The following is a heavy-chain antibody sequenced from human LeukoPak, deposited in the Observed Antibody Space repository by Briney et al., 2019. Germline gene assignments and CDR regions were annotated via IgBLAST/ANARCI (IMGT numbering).Heavy chain of an antibody. V-gene: IGHV3-66*01. CDR2: MYGDGST. D-gene: IGHD3-22*01. CDR1: GFSVSRNF. Sequence: GGSLRLSCAASGFSVSRNFMTWVRQAPGKGLEWVSIMYGDGSTYNADSVKGRFTISRDNSNNTVFLQMNSLRAEDTAVYFCSKYLEISGYYGPDAFEIWGQGTMVTVSS. CDR3: SKYLEISGYYGPDAFEI. J-gene: IGHJ3*02.